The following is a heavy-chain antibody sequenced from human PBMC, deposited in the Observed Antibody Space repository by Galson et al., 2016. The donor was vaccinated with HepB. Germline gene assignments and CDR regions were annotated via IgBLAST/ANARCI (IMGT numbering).Heavy chain of an antibody. V-gene: IGHV3-23*01. CDR2: ISGSGGTTT. D-gene: IGHD3-16*02. Sequence: SLRLSCAASGFTFGNYAMTWFRQAPGKGLEWVSAISGSGGTTTFYADSVKGRFAISRDTPKNTLYLQMNSLRAEDTAVYYCATRGDFSAYYWGQGTLVTVSS. CDR3: ATRGDFSAYY. J-gene: IGHJ4*02. CDR1: GFTFGNYA.